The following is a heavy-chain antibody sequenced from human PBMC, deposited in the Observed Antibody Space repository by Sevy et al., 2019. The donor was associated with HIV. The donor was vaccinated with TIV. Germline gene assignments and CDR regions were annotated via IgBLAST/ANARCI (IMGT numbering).Heavy chain of an antibody. CDR2: FDPEDGET. Sequence: ASVKVSCKVSGSTLTRLAIHWVRQAPGKGPEWMGSFDPEDGETIYSQKFQGRVTMTEDTSTDTGYMELSSLRSEDTAVYYCATTKDYYESSGCPFDYWGQGTLVTVSS. D-gene: IGHD3-22*01. CDR3: ATTKDYYESSGCPFDY. CDR1: GSTLTRLA. V-gene: IGHV1-24*01. J-gene: IGHJ4*02.